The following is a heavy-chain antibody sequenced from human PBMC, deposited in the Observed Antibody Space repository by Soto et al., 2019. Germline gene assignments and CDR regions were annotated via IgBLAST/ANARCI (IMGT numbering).Heavy chain of an antibody. V-gene: IGHV1-69*06. J-gene: IGHJ4*02. Sequence: SVKVSCKASGGTFSSYAISWVRQAPGQGLEWMGGIIPIFGTANYAQKFQGRVTITADKSTSKAYMEMSSLRSEETGVYYCARRDSDSFYCSSTSCFVPFDYWGQGTLVTVSS. CDR1: GGTFSSYA. CDR2: IIPIFGTA. CDR3: ARRDSDSFYCSSTSCFVPFDY. D-gene: IGHD2-2*01.